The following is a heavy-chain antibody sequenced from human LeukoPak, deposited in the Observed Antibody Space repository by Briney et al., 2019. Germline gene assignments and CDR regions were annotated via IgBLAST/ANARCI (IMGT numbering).Heavy chain of an antibody. CDR2: ISYDGSNK. Sequence: GGSLRLSCAASGFTFSSYAMHWVRQAPGKGLEWVAVISYDGSNKYYADSVKGRFTISRDNSKNTLYLQMNSLRAEDTAVYYCARPIIPPVVAATQELDYWGQGTLVTVSS. CDR3: ARPIIPPVVAATQELDY. D-gene: IGHD2-15*01. V-gene: IGHV3-30*04. J-gene: IGHJ4*02. CDR1: GFTFSSYA.